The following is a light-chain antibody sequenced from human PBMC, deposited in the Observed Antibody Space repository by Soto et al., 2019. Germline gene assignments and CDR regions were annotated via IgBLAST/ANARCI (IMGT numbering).Light chain of an antibody. J-gene: IGKJ1*01. CDR2: GAS. CDR1: QNVSSSY. Sequence: EIVLTQSPGTLSLSPGERAKLSCRTSQNVSSSYLAWYQQKPGQAPRLLIYGASSRATGIPDRFSGSGSGTDFTLTISRLEPEDFAVYYCQQYGSSPTWTFGQGTKVDIK. CDR3: QQYGSSPTWT. V-gene: IGKV3-20*01.